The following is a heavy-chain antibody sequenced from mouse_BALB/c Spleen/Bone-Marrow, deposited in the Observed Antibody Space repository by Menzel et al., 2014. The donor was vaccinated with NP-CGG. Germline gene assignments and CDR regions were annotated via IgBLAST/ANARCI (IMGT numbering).Heavy chain of an antibody. J-gene: IGHJ4*01. CDR3: TRLIYGSRYIVDF. CDR1: GYTFTGYW. V-gene: IGHV1S81*02. Sequence: QVQLQQSGAELVKPGASVKLSCKASGYTFTGYWMHWVKQRPGQGLEWIGEINPSNGRINYNEKFKSMATLTVDKSSSTAYMQLSSLTSEASAFYYCTRLIYGSRYIVDFWGQGTPLTVSS. D-gene: IGHD1-1*01. CDR2: INPSNGRI.